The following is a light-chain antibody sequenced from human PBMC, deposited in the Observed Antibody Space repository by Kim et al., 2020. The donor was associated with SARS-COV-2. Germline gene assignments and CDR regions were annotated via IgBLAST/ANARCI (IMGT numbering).Light chain of an antibody. Sequence: GSVGDRVTTTCRATQGIASWLAWYQQKPGEAPKRLIYAASSLQSVVPSRFSGSVSGTDFTLTISSLQPEDFGIYYCQEANEFPFTFGPGTKVDIK. CDR1: QGIASW. CDR2: AAS. CDR3: QEANEFPFT. J-gene: IGKJ3*01. V-gene: IGKV1-12*01.